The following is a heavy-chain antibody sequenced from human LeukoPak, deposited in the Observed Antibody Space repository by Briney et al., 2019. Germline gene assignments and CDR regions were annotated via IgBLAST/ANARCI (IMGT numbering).Heavy chain of an antibody. J-gene: IGHJ6*04. D-gene: IGHD5-18*01. CDR3: ARVLLERGYSYGSGLDYYGMDV. V-gene: IGHV3-30*03. CDR2: ISYDGSNK. Sequence: PGGSLRLSCAASGFTFSSYGMHWVRQAPGKGLEWVAVISYDGSNKYYADSVKGRFTISRDNSKNTLYLQMNSLRAEDTAVYYCARVLLERGYSYGSGLDYYGMDVWGKGTTVTVSS. CDR1: GFTFSSYG.